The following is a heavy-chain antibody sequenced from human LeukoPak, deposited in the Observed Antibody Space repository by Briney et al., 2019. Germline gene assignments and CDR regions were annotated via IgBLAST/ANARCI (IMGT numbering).Heavy chain of an antibody. J-gene: IGHJ5*02. Sequence: ASVKVSCKASGRTFSSYAISWVRQAPGQGLEWMGGIIPIFGTANYAQKFQGRVTITTDESTSTAYMELSSLRSEDTAVKYCARAAPIDYHDSGRYYNWFEPWGQGTLVTVSS. D-gene: IGHD3-10*01. CDR2: IIPIFGTA. CDR1: GRTFSSYA. CDR3: ARAAPIDYHDSGRYYNWFEP. V-gene: IGHV1-69*05.